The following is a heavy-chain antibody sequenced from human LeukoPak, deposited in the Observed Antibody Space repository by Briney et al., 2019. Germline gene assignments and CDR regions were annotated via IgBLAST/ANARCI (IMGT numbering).Heavy chain of an antibody. D-gene: IGHD2-2*01. CDR2: INPNSGGT. CDR3: ARADIVVVPAASHFDY. J-gene: IGHJ4*02. V-gene: IGHV1-2*02. Sequence: ASVKVSCKASGYTFTGYYMHWVRQAPGQGVEWMGWINPNSGGTNYAQKFQGRVTMTRDTSISTAYMELSRLRSDDTAVYYCARADIVVVPAASHFDYWGQGTLVTVSS. CDR1: GYTFTGYY.